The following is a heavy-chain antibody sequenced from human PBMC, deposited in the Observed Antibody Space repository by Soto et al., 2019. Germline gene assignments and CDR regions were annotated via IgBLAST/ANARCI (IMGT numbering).Heavy chain of an antibody. J-gene: IGHJ6*02. V-gene: IGHV1-18*01. Sequence: ASVKVSCKASGYSFTSYGVSWVRQAPGQGLEWMGWINAYNGNTKYSQKFQGRVTMTRDTSASTAYMELSSLRSEDTAVYYCARDPYSSGWYGFGYYGMDVWGQGTTVTVSS. CDR1: GYSFTSYG. CDR2: INAYNGNT. D-gene: IGHD6-19*01. CDR3: ARDPYSSGWYGFGYYGMDV.